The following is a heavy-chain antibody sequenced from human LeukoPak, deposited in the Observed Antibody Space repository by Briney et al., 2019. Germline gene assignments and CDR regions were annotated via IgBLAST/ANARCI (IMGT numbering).Heavy chain of an antibody. J-gene: IGHJ5*02. D-gene: IGHD1-7*01. Sequence: GSLRLSCAASGFTFSSYGMSWIRQPPGKGLEWIGYIYYSGSTNYNPSLKSRVTISVDTSKNQFSLKLSSVTAADTAVYYCARVGTTPFSWFDPWGQGTLVTVSS. V-gene: IGHV4-59*01. CDR3: ARVGTTPFSWFDP. CDR1: GFTFSSYG. CDR2: IYYSGST.